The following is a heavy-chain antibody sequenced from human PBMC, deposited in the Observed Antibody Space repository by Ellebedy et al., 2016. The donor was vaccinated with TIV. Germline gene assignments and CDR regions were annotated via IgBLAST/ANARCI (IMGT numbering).Heavy chain of an antibody. CDR1: GGTFSNYG. J-gene: IGHJ6*02. CDR3: ARDQNHYGMDV. CDR2: IIPIFGTA. V-gene: IGHV1-69*13. D-gene: IGHD2/OR15-2a*01. Sequence: AASVKVSCKASGGTFSNYGISWVRQAPGQGLEWMGGIIPIFGTANFAQKFQGRVTITADESTGTAYMELSSLRSEDTAVYYCARDQNHYGMDVWGQGTTVTVSS.